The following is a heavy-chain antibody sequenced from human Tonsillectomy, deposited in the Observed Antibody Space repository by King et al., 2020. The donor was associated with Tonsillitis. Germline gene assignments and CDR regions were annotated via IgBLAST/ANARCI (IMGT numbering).Heavy chain of an antibody. Sequence: QLQESGPGLVKPSETLSLTCTVSGGSISSYYWSWIRQPPGKGLEWIGYIYYSGSTNYNPSLKSRVTISVDTPKNQFSLKLSSVTAADTAVYYCARDSYCGGDCYSNYYYYYMDVWGKGTTVTVSS. V-gene: IGHV4-59*01. CDR2: IYYSGST. CDR3: ARDSYCGGDCYSNYYYYYMDV. D-gene: IGHD2-21*02. J-gene: IGHJ6*03. CDR1: GGSISSYY.